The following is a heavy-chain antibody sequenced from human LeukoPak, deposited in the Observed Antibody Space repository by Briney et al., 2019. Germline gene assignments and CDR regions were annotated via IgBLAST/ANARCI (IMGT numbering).Heavy chain of an antibody. D-gene: IGHD5/OR15-5a*01. Sequence: GGSLRLSCAASGFTFSDYYMSWLRQAPGKGLEWVSSIGSSGSTIYYADSVKGRFTISRDNAKNSLYLQMNSLRAEDTAVYYCARGECLGPTCYYYYYMDVWGKGTTVTVSS. V-gene: IGHV3-11*04. CDR3: ARGECLGPTCYYYYYMDV. J-gene: IGHJ6*03. CDR2: IGSSGSTI. CDR1: GFTFSDYY.